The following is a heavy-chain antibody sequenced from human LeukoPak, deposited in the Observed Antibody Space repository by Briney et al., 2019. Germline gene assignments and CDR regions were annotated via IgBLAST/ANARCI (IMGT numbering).Heavy chain of an antibody. CDR3: ARAWATDYFDY. CDR1: GVSISSYY. CDR2: MYYSGTI. Sequence: SETLSLTCTVSGVSISSYYWSWIRQPPGKGLEWIGYMYYSGTINYNPSLKSRVTISVDTSKNQFSLKLSSVTAADTAMYYCARAWATDYFDYWGQGTLVTVSS. J-gene: IGHJ4*02. V-gene: IGHV4-59*01.